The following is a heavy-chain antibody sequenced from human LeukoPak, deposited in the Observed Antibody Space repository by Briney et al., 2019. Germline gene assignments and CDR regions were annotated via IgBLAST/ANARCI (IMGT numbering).Heavy chain of an antibody. CDR1: GGSISSYY. Sequence: SETLSLTCTVSGGSISSYYWSWIRQPPGKGLEWIGNIYYSGSTNYNPSLKSRVTMSVDTSKNQFSLKLSSVTAADTAVYYCAREGSDYYGSGSYYRSYYYYMDVWGKGTTVTISS. V-gene: IGHV4-59*12. D-gene: IGHD3-10*01. CDR3: AREGSDYYGSGSYYRSYYYYMDV. J-gene: IGHJ6*03. CDR2: IYYSGST.